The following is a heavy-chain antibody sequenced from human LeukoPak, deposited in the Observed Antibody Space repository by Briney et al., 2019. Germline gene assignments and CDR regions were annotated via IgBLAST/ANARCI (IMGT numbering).Heavy chain of an antibody. V-gene: IGHV4-4*08. J-gene: IGHJ3*02. CDR1: GGSITGYH. CDR2: IYSSETT. CDR3: ARRNDFDT. Sequence: SETLSLTCTVSGGSITGYHWSWIRQPPGKGLEWIGYIYSSETTNYKPSLKSRVTISADTSKNQFSLKLTSVTAADTAIYYCARRNDFDTWGQGTMVTVSS.